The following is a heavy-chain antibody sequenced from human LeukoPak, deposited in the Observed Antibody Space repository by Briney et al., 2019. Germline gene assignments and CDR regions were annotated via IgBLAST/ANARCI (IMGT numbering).Heavy chain of an antibody. J-gene: IGHJ6*02. D-gene: IGHD3-10*01. CDR1: GFTFSSYA. CDR3: AKGPGVMVRGVSGPYGMDV. Sequence: GGSLRLSCAASGFTFSSYAMSCVRQAPGKGLEWVSAISGSGGSTYYADSVKGRFTISRDNSKNTLYLQMNSLRAEDTAVYYCAKGPGVMVRGVSGPYGMDVWGQGTTVTVSS. CDR2: ISGSGGST. V-gene: IGHV3-23*01.